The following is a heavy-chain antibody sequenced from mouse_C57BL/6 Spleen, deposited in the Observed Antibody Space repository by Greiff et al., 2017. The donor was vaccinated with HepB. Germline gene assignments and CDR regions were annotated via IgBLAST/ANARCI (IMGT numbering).Heavy chain of an antibody. Sequence: QVRLQQPGAELVKPGASVKLSCKASGYTFTSYWMQWVKQRPGQGLEWIGEIDPSDSYTNYNQKFKGKATLTVDTSSSTAYMQLSSLTSEDSAVYYCARFEGGSLFDYWGQGTTLTVAS. CDR2: IDPSDSYT. CDR1: GYTFTSYW. V-gene: IGHV1-50*01. D-gene: IGHD1-1*02. CDR3: ARFEGGSLFDY. J-gene: IGHJ2*01.